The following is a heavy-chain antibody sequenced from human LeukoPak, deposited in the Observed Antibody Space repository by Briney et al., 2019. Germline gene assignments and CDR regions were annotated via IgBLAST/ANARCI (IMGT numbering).Heavy chain of an antibody. CDR3: ARNLDS. CDR1: GFTFSTYN. J-gene: IGHJ6*02. CDR2: IGTSSGAI. V-gene: IGHV3-48*02. Sequence: GGSLRLSCSASGFTFSTYNMNWVRQAPGKGLDWVSFIGTSSGAIYYADSVKGRFTISRDNAKKSLFLQMNSLRDEDSAVYYCARNLDSWGQGTTVTVSS.